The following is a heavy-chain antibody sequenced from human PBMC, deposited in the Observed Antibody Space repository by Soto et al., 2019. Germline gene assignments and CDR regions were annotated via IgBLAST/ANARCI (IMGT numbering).Heavy chain of an antibody. D-gene: IGHD5-12*01. CDR3: ARVIYGGWSTIKDYYYYAMDV. CDR2: ISGGSSRN. V-gene: IGHV3-48*02. Sequence: GGSLRLSCAASGFTFSSYDMNWVRQAPGKGLEWVSYISGGSSRNFYADSVKGRFTISRDNAKNSLYLQMNSLRDEDTGVYYCARVIYGGWSTIKDYYYYAMDVWGQGTTVTVSS. CDR1: GFTFSSYD. J-gene: IGHJ6*02.